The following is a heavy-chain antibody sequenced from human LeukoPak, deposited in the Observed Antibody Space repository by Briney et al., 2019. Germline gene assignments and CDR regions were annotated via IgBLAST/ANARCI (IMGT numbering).Heavy chain of an antibody. V-gene: IGHV3-23*01. CDR3: ANSYTVTTSPFDY. Sequence: GGSLRLSCAGSGFPFSSHGMNWVRQAPGKGLEWVSGISPGGPTYYADSVKGRFTISRDDSKNTLYLQMNSLRAEDTAAYFCANSYTVTTSPFDYWGQGTLVSVSS. D-gene: IGHD4-17*01. CDR1: GFPFSSHG. J-gene: IGHJ4*02. CDR2: ISPGGPT.